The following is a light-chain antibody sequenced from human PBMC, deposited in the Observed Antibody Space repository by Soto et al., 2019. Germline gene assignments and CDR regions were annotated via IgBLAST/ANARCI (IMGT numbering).Light chain of an antibody. CDR2: EVT. V-gene: IGLV2-8*01. CDR1: GSGF. CDR3: YSYAGSNRV. Sequence: QSVLTQPPSASGSPGQSVTISCTGTGSGFVSWYQQHPGKAPKLMIYEVTKRPSGVPDRFSGSRSGNTASLTVSGLLAEGEADYYRYSYAGSNRVFGKGTKVTVL. J-gene: IGLJ1*01.